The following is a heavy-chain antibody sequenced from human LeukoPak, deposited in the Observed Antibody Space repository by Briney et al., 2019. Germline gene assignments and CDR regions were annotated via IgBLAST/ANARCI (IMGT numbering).Heavy chain of an antibody. Sequence: GGSLRLSCAASGFTFSSYWMSWVRQAPGKGLEWAANIKQDGSEKYYVDSVKGRFTISRDSAKNSLYLQMNSLRAEDTAVYYCARVGKLWFGSYKIFDYWGQGTLVTVSS. J-gene: IGHJ4*02. V-gene: IGHV3-7*04. CDR2: IKQDGSEK. CDR1: GFTFSSYW. D-gene: IGHD3-10*01. CDR3: ARVGKLWFGSYKIFDY.